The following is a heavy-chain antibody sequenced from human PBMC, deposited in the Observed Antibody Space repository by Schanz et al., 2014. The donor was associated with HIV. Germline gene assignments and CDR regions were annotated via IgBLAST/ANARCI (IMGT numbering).Heavy chain of an antibody. V-gene: IGHV3-7*01. CDR2: IKEDGIEK. CDR1: GFTFNSYG. Sequence: VQLVESGGGVVQPGRSLRVSCAASGFTFNSYGMHWVRQAPGKGLEWVANIKEDGIEKYYVDSVKGRFTISRDNAKNSLYLNMYSLRAEDTAVYFCAKSNGGDTAVVQYYFDYWGQGTLVSVSS. J-gene: IGHJ4*02. CDR3: AKSNGGDTAVVQYYFDY. D-gene: IGHD5-18*01.